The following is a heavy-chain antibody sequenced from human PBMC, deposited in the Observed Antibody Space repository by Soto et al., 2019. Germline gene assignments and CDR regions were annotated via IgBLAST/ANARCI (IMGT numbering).Heavy chain of an antibody. CDR2: IYWDDDK. J-gene: IGHJ4*02. D-gene: IGHD3-3*01. V-gene: IGHV2-5*02. CDR1: GFSLTTSGVG. Sequence: QITLHESGPTVVRPTETLTLTCRFSGFSLTTSGVGVGWIRQSPGKAPEWLALIYWDDDKRYSASLKSRLTITKDTSKNQVVLTVSDLDPTDTATYDCAHRVLRTVFGLVTTTAIYFDFWGQGTPVAVSS. CDR3: AHRVLRTVFGLVTTTAIYFDF.